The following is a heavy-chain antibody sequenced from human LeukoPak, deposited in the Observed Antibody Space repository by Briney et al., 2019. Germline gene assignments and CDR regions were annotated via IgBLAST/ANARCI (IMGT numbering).Heavy chain of an antibody. J-gene: IGHJ4*02. CDR3: ASGFNGDYTDTLDY. CDR1: GGSISSSSYY. V-gene: IGHV4-39*07. D-gene: IGHD4-17*01. Sequence: SETLSLTCTVSGGSISSSSYYWGWIRQPPGKGLEWIGSIYYSGSTYYNPSLKSRVTISVDTSKNQFSLKLSSVAAADTAVYYCASGFNGDYTDTLDYWGQGTLVTVSS. CDR2: IYYSGST.